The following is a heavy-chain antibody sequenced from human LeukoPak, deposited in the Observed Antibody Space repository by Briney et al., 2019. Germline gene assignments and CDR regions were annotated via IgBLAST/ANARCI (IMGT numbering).Heavy chain of an antibody. CDR1: GDSVSSDSAA. V-gene: IGHV6-1*01. CDR2: TYYRSKWYN. Sequence: SQTLSLTCAISGDSVSSDSAAWNWIRQSPSRGLEWLGRTYYRSKWYNDYARSVKSRITINADTSKNRFSLQLNSVTPEDTAVYYCARVRGVATTKRTFFDTWGQGTRVTVSS. J-gene: IGHJ5*02. D-gene: IGHD6-13*01. CDR3: ARVRGVATTKRTFFDT.